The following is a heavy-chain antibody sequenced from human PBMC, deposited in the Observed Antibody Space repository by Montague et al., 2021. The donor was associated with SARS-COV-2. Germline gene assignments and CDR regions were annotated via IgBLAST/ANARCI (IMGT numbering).Heavy chain of an antibody. CDR2: ISYDGSNK. Sequence: SLRLSWSASGFTFSSYAMHWVRQAPGKGLEWVAVISYDGSNKYYADSVKGRFTISRDNSKNTLYLQMNSLRAEDTAVYYCARDREITMVRGAPLYGMDVWGQGTTVTVSS. CDR1: GFTFSSYA. D-gene: IGHD3-10*01. V-gene: IGHV3-30-3*01. J-gene: IGHJ6*02. CDR3: ARDREITMVRGAPLYGMDV.